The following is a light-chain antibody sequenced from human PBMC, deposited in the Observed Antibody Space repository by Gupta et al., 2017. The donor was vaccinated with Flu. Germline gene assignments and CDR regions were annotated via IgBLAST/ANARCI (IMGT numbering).Light chain of an antibody. CDR3: QHYTSFS. V-gene: IGKV1-5*03. Sequence: DIQMTQSTSTLPASVGDRGTITRRASQNVTTWLAWYQQRAGNAPRLLIYRVSTLESGVPSRFNGSGSGTEFTLTITGLQPDDSATYYCQHYTSFSFGPGTKVEI. CDR1: QNVTTW. J-gene: IGKJ3*01. CDR2: RVS.